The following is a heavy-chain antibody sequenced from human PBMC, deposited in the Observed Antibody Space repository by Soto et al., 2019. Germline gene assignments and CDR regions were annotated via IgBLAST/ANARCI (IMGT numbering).Heavy chain of an antibody. D-gene: IGHD3-10*01. CDR1: GVSFNNNG. CDR3: ARVLYYGSGSYSPYGMVV. J-gene: IGHJ6*02. Sequence: QVQLVQSGAEVKKPGSSVKVSCKTSGVSFNNNGIGWVRQAPGHGLEWMGGVSPPFRTSNYARKFQGRISITADASTGTVNMELRSLTSEDTAQYYCARVLYYGSGSYSPYGMVVWGQGTTVTVSS. CDR2: VSPPFRTS. V-gene: IGHV1-69*01.